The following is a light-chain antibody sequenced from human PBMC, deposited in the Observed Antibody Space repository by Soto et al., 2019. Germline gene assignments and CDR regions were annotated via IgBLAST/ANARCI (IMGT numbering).Light chain of an antibody. CDR2: GAS. CDR3: QQYNNWSTWT. CDR1: QSVSSN. J-gene: IGKJ1*01. V-gene: IGKV3-15*01. Sequence: EIVMTQSPATLSVSPGERATLSCRASQSVSSNLAWYQQKPGQAPRLLIYGASTRATGIPARFSGSGSGTEVTLTISSLQSEDFGVYYCQQYNNWSTWTFGQGTKVEIK.